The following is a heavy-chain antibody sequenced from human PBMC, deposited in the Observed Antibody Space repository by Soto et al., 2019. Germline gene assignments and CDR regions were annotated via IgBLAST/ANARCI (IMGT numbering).Heavy chain of an antibody. CDR2: VSYSGST. V-gene: IGHV4-59*01. D-gene: IGHD2-15*01. J-gene: IGHJ4*02. Sequence: SETLSLTCTVSGGSINSYHWNWIRQPPGKGLEWIGYVSYSGSTNYNPSLKSRVTISVDTSKNQFSLRLSSVTAADTAVYYCARETVVAAPFDQWGQGTLVTVSS. CDR1: GGSINSYH. CDR3: ARETVVAAPFDQ.